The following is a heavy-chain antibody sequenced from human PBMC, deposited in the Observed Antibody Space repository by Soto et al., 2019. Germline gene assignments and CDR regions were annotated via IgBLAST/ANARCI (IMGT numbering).Heavy chain of an antibody. V-gene: IGHV4-34*01. CDR3: ARGQGLDPKIVVVPAAIGNWFDP. Sequence: SETLSLTCAVYGGSFSGYYWSWIRQPPGKGLEWIGEINHSGSTNYNPSLKSRVTISVDTSKNQFSLKLGSVTAADTAVYYCARGQGLDPKIVVVPAAIGNWFDPWGQGTLVTVSS. CDR2: INHSGST. CDR1: GGSFSGYY. J-gene: IGHJ5*02. D-gene: IGHD2-2*01.